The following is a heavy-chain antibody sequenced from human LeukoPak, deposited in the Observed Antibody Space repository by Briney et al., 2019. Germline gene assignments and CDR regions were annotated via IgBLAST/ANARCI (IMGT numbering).Heavy chain of an antibody. CDR2: ISGSGGST. Sequence: GGSLRLSCAASGFTFSSYAMSWVRQAPGKGLEWVSAISGSGGSTYYADSVKGRFTISRDNSKNTLYLQMNSLRAEDTAVYYCAKDWYFGSGSYGDFDYWGQGTLVTVSS. CDR3: AKDWYFGSGSYGDFDY. J-gene: IGHJ4*02. CDR1: GFTFSSYA. D-gene: IGHD3-10*01. V-gene: IGHV3-23*01.